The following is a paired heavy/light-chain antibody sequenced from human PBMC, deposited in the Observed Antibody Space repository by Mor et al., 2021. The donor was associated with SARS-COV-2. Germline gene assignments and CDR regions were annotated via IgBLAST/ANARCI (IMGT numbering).Heavy chain of an antibody. D-gene: IGHD3-3*01. Sequence: VQLVESGGGVVQPGRSPRLSCAASGFTFTSYGLHWVRQAPGKGLEWVAAISLDGNNKYYSDSVKGRFTISRDNSKNTLYLQMNSLRAEDTAVYYCAKTRLGFWSGYGMDVWGQGTTVTVSS. V-gene: IGHV3-30*18. CDR2: ISLDGNNK. CDR1: GFTFTSYG. CDR3: AKTRLGFWSGYGMDV. J-gene: IGHJ6*02.
Light chain of an antibody. J-gene: IGLJ2*01. CDR2: EVS. CDR3: SSYTTSSTLV. CDR1: SSDVGGYNY. Sequence: QSALTQPASVSGSPGQSITISCTGTSSDVGGYNYVTWYQQHPGKAPKLMICEVSNRPSGVPDRFSGSKSGNTASLTISGLQAEDEADYYCSSYTTSSTLVFGGGTKLTVL. V-gene: IGLV2-14*01.